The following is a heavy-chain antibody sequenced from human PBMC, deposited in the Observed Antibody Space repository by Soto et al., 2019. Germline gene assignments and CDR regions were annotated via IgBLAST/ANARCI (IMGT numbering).Heavy chain of an antibody. CDR3: ARVLRYFDWFPKQPYYFDY. CDR2: IYYSGST. J-gene: IGHJ4*02. D-gene: IGHD3-9*01. Sequence: SETLSLTCTVSGGSISSGDYYWSWIRQPPGKGLEWIGYIYYSGSTYYNTSLKSRVTISVDTSKNQFSLKLSSVTAADTAVYYCARVLRYFDWFPKQPYYFDYWGQGTLVTVSS. V-gene: IGHV4-30-4*01. CDR1: GGSISSGDYY.